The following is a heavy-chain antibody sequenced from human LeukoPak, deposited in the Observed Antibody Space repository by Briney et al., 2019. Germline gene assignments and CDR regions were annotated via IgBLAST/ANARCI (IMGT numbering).Heavy chain of an antibody. J-gene: IGHJ6*02. Sequence: ASVKGSCKASGYTFTSDDINWVRQGTGQGLEWRGGMNPNSGNTGYAQKFHGRVTMTRNTSISTAYMELSSLRSEDAAVYYCWGSRTYYDILDYGMDVWGQGTTVTVSS. D-gene: IGHD3-9*01. CDR1: GYTFTSDD. V-gene: IGHV1-8*01. CDR2: MNPNSGNT. CDR3: WGSRTYYDILDYGMDV.